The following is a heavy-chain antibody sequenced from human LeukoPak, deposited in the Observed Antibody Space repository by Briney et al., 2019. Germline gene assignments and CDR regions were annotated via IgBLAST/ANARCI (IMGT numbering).Heavy chain of an antibody. CDR1: GYSFTSYW. CDR3: ARRSKYCSGGSCYWDAFDI. J-gene: IGHJ3*02. Sequence: ESLKISCKGSGYSFTSYWIGWVRQMPGKGLEWMGIIYPGDSDTRYSPSFQGQVTISADKSISTAYLQWSSLKASDTAMYYCARRSKYCSGGSCYWDAFDIWGQGTMVTVSS. D-gene: IGHD2-15*01. CDR2: IYPGDSDT. V-gene: IGHV5-51*01.